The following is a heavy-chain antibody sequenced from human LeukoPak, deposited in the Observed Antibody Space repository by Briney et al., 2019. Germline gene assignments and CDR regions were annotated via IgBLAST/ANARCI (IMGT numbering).Heavy chain of an antibody. Sequence: GGSLRLSCAASGFTVSSNYMSWVRQAPGKGLEWVSVIYSGGSTYYADSVKGRFTISRDNSKNTLYLQMNSLRAEDTAVYYCARGPYYYDSSGYYGPLREWGQGTLVTVSS. D-gene: IGHD3-22*01. CDR3: ARGPYYYDSSGYYGPLRE. V-gene: IGHV3-53*01. CDR2: IYSGGST. J-gene: IGHJ4*02. CDR1: GFTVSSNY.